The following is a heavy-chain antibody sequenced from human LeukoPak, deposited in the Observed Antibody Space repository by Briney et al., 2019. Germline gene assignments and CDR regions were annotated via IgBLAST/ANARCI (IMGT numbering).Heavy chain of an antibody. Sequence: GGSLRLSCAASGFTFDDYAMHWVRQAPGEGLEWVSYMSSGGSVIYYADSVKGRFTISRDNAKNSLYLQMNSLRVEDTAVYYCARATITSTDNWFDPWGQGTLVTVSS. CDR2: MSSGGSVI. J-gene: IGHJ5*02. V-gene: IGHV3-48*03. CDR3: ARATITSTDNWFDP. CDR1: GFTFDDYA. D-gene: IGHD1-14*01.